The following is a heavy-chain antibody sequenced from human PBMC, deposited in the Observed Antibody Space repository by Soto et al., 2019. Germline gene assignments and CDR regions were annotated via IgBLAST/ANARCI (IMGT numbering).Heavy chain of an antibody. CDR3: ETNVEVSMGFFDY. V-gene: IGHV3-23*01. Sequence: PGGSLRLSCAASGFTFSNYAMNWVRQAPGKGLEWVSDISGSGGSTYYADSVKGRFTISRDNSKNTLYLQMNSLRAEDTAVYYCETNVEVSMGFFDYWGQGTLVTVSS. J-gene: IGHJ4*02. CDR2: ISGSGGST. D-gene: IGHD3-10*01. CDR1: GFTFSNYA.